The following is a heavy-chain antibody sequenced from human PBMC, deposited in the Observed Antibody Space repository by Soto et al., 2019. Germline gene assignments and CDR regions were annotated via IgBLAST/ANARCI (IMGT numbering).Heavy chain of an antibody. CDR1: GYTFTSYG. J-gene: IGHJ5*02. CDR2: ISAYNGNT. D-gene: IGHD3-10*01. Sequence: QVPLVQSGAEVKKPGASVKVSCKASGYTFTSYGISWVRQAPGQGLEWMGWISAYNGNTNYAQKLQGRVTMTTDTTTSTTYMGLGRLRSDDTAVYYCARLLLWFGEFRGGWFDPWGQGTLVTVSS. V-gene: IGHV1-18*01. CDR3: ARLLLWFGEFRGGWFDP.